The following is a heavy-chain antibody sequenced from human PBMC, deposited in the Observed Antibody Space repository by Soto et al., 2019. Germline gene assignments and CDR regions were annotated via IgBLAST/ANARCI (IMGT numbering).Heavy chain of an antibody. CDR2: IYYSGST. V-gene: IGHV4-39*01. CDR3: ARPGPVYYYDSPAYFQH. D-gene: IGHD3-22*01. J-gene: IGHJ1*01. Sequence: SETLSLTCTVSGGSISSSSYYWGWIRQPPGKGLEWIGSIYYSGSTYYDPSLKSRVTISVDTSKNQFSLKLSSVTAADTAVYYCARPGPVYYYDSPAYFQHWGQGTLVTVSS. CDR1: GGSISSSSYY.